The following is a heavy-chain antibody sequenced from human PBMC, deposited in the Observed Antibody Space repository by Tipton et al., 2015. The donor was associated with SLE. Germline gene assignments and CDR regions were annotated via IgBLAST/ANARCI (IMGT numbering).Heavy chain of an antibody. CDR1: GVSISNYY. CDR3: ASGILTGYAAFDI. D-gene: IGHD3-9*01. CDR2: VYKN. Sequence: TLSLTCYVTGVSISNYYWTWIRQSPGKGLEWIGNVYKNYNPSLESRVTISVDTSRNLFSLNLSSVTAADTAVYYCASGILTGYAAFDIWGPGTMVTVSS. V-gene: IGHV4-59*01. J-gene: IGHJ3*02.